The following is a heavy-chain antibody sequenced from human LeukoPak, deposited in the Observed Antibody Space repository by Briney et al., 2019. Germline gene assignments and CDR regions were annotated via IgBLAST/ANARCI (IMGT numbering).Heavy chain of an antibody. D-gene: IGHD1-26*01. CDR2: MNPNSGNT. CDR1: GYTFTSYD. V-gene: IGHV1-8*01. J-gene: IGHJ6*03. CDR3: ARGGWELQVRYYYYMDV. Sequence: GASVKVSCKASGYTFTSYDINWVRQATGQGLEWMGWMNPNSGNTGYAQKFQGRVTITRNTSISTAYMELSSLRSEDTAVYYCARGGWELQVRYYYYMDVWGKGTTVTVSS.